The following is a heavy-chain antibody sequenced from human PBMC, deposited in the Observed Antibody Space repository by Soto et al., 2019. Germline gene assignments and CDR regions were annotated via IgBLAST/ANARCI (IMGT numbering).Heavy chain of an antibody. V-gene: IGHV3-21*01. Sequence: LRLSCAASGFTFSSYSMNWVRQAPGKGLEWVSSISSSSSYIYYADSVKGRFTISRDNAKNSLYLQMTSLRADDTAVYYCARPTTRYFYYGMDVWGQGTTVTVSS. CDR2: ISSSSSYI. D-gene: IGHD4-4*01. CDR1: GFTFSSYS. CDR3: ARPTTRYFYYGMDV. J-gene: IGHJ6*02.